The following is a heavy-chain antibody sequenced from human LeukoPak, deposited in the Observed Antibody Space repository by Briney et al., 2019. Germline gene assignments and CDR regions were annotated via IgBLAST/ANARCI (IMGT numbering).Heavy chain of an antibody. V-gene: IGHV1-8*03. J-gene: IGHJ6*03. CDR2: MNPNSSNT. CDR3: ARVGTTTVTTSYYYMDV. Sequence: ASVKVSCKASGYTFTSYDINWVRQATGQGLEWMGWMNPNSSNTGYAQKFQGRVTITRNTSISTAYMELSSLRSEDTAVYYCARVGTTTVTTSYYYMDVWGKGTTVTISS. D-gene: IGHD4-17*01. CDR1: GYTFTSYD.